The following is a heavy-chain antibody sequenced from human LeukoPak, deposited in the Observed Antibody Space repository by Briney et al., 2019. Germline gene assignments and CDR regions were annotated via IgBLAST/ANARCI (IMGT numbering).Heavy chain of an antibody. CDR2: IFPDDSDT. J-gene: IGHJ4*02. V-gene: IGHV5-51*01. CDR1: GYRFINYW. CDR3: AIGGDSTTSCYRCFNY. Sequence: GESLKISCKGSGYRFINYWIGWVRQMPGKGLEWMGIIFPDDSDTRYSPSFQGQVTTSADKSISTAYLQWSSLKASDTAMYYCAIGGDSTTSCYRCFNYWGQGTLVTVSS. D-gene: IGHD2-2*01.